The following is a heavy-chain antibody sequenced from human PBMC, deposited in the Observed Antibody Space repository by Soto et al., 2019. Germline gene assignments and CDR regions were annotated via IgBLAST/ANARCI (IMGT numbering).Heavy chain of an antibody. J-gene: IGHJ6*02. CDR3: ARDGAFIAAAGTQYYYYGMDV. CDR1: GDSVSSNSAA. CDR2: TYYRSKWYN. D-gene: IGHD6-13*01. Sequence: KQSQTLSLTCAISGDSVSSNSAAWNWIRQSPSRGLEWLGRTYYRSKWYNDYAVSVKSRITINPDTSKNQFSLQLNSVTPEDTAVYYCARDGAFIAAAGTQYYYYGMDVWGQGTTVTVSS. V-gene: IGHV6-1*01.